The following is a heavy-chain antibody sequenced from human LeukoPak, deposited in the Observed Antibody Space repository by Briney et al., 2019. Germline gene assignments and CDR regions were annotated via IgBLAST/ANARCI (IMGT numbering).Heavy chain of an antibody. D-gene: IGHD6-19*01. J-gene: IGHJ4*02. CDR1: GYSFTSYW. CDR3: AKDSKAVTGTGNIDY. CDR2: IYPGDSDT. Sequence: GESLKISCKGSGYSFTSYWIGWVRQMPGKGLEWMGIIYPGDSDTRYSPSFQGQVTISADKSISTAYLQWSSLKASDTALYYCAKDSKAVTGTGNIDYWGQGTLVTVSS. V-gene: IGHV5-51*01.